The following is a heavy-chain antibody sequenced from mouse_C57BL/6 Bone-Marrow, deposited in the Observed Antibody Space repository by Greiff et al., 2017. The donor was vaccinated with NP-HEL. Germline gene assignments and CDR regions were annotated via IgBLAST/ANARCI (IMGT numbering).Heavy chain of an antibody. Sequence: QVQLQQSGAELARPGASVKLSCKASGYTFTSYGISWVKQRTGQGLEWIGEIYPRSGNTYYNEKFKGKATLTADKSSSTAYMELRSLTSEDSAVYFCSTGTGGYWGQGTTLTVSS. CDR3: STGTGGY. J-gene: IGHJ2*01. CDR1: GYTFTSYG. CDR2: IYPRSGNT. D-gene: IGHD4-1*01. V-gene: IGHV1-81*01.